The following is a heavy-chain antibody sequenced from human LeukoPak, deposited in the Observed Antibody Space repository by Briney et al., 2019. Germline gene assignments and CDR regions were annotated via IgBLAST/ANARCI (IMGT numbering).Heavy chain of an antibody. J-gene: IGHJ6*03. Sequence: PGGSLRLSCAASGFTFSSYSMNWVRQAPGKGLEWVSYISSSSAIYYADSVKGRFTISRDNAKNSLYLQMNSLRAEDTAVYYCAREEWELLRYYYYYMDVWGKGTTVTVSS. CDR2: ISSSSAI. V-gene: IGHV3-48*01. CDR3: AREEWELLRYYYYYMDV. D-gene: IGHD1-26*01. CDR1: GFTFSSYS.